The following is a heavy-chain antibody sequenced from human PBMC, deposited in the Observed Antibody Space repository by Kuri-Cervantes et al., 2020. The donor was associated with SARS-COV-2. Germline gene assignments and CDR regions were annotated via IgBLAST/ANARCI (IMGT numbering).Heavy chain of an antibody. Sequence: SVKVSCKASGGTFSSYAISWVRQAPGQGLEWMGGIIPIFGTANYAQKFQSRVTITADESTSAAYMELSSLRSEDTAVYYCARVGANVIRPENWFDPWGQGTLVTVSS. CDR3: ARVGANVIRPENWFDP. D-gene: IGHD1-26*01. CDR2: IIPIFGTA. J-gene: IGHJ5*02. CDR1: GGTFSSYA. V-gene: IGHV1-69*13.